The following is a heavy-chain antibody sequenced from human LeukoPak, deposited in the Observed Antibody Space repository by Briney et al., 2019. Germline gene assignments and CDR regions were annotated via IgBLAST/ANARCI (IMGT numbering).Heavy chain of an antibody. V-gene: IGHV1-2*02. CDR1: GYTFTVYY. CDR2: INPNNGGT. J-gene: IGHJ4*02. Sequence: ASVTVSFKGSGYTFTVYYMHWVRQAPGQGLEWMGWINPNNGGTNYEQKFQGRVTMTRDTSISTAYMELSRLRSDDTAVYYCARGPGRPFDSSFDYWGQGTLVTVSS. CDR3: ARGPGRPFDSSFDY. D-gene: IGHD3-16*01.